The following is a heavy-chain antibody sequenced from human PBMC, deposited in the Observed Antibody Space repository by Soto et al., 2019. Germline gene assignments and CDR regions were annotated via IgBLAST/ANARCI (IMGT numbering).Heavy chain of an antibody. CDR2: ISYDGSNK. D-gene: IGHD6-13*01. J-gene: IGHJ5*02. Sequence: QVQLVESGGGVVQPGRSLRLSCAASGFTFSSYGMHWVRQAPGKGLEWVAVISYDGSNKYYADSVKGRFTISRDNSKNTLYLQMNSLRAEDTAVYYCAKDPAAGLFDPWGQGTLVTVSS. V-gene: IGHV3-30*18. CDR1: GFTFSSYG. CDR3: AKDPAAGLFDP.